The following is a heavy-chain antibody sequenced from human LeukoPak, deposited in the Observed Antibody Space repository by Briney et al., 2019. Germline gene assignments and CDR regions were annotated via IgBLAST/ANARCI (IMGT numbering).Heavy chain of an antibody. Sequence: SETLSLTCTVSGYSISSGYYWGWFRQPPGKGLEWIGCMYHSGSTYYNPSLKSRVTISVDTSKNQFSLKLSSVTAADTAVYYCARQGGSSSPYYYYYMDVWGKGTTVTVSS. CDR2: MYHSGST. CDR1: GYSISSGYY. D-gene: IGHD6-13*01. CDR3: ARQGGSSSPYYYYYMDV. V-gene: IGHV4-38-2*02. J-gene: IGHJ6*03.